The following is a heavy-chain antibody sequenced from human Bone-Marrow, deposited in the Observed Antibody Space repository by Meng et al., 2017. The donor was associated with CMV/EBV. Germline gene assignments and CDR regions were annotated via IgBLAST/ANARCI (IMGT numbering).Heavy chain of an antibody. CDR1: GGSVSSGNYY. CDR3: ARGLFVDY. V-gene: IGHV4-61*01. CDR2: IHNSGST. Sequence: LSLTCTVSGGSVSSGNYYWSWIRQPPGKGLEWIGYIHNSGSTNYNPSLKSRVTISVDTSKNQFSLKLSSVTAADTAVYYCARGLFVDYWGQGTLVTVSS. D-gene: IGHD3-3*01. J-gene: IGHJ4*02.